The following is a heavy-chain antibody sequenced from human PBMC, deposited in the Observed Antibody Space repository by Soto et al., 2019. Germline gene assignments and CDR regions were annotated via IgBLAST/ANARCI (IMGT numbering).Heavy chain of an antibody. Sequence: QVQLVQSGAEVKKPGSSVKVSCKASGGTFSSYTISWVRQAPGQGLEWMGRIIPILGIANYAQKFQGRVTXTXXKSTSTAYMELSSLRSEDTAVYYCATDYRGGWFDPWGQGTLVTVSS. CDR2: IIPILGIA. CDR1: GGTFSSYT. J-gene: IGHJ5*02. V-gene: IGHV1-69*02. CDR3: ATDYRGGWFDP. D-gene: IGHD4-17*01.